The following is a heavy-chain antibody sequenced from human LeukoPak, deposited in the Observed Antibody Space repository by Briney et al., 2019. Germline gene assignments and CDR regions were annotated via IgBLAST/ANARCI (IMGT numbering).Heavy chain of an antibody. J-gene: IGHJ3*02. CDR2: IYYSGST. D-gene: IGHD3-10*01. CDR1: GYSISSSNW. Sequence: PSETLSLTCTVSGYSISSSNWWSWVRQPPGKGLEWIGEIYYSGSTYYNPSLKSRVTISVDTSKNQFSLKLSSVTAADTAVYYCARRITMVRGGRDAFDIWGQGTMVTVSS. V-gene: IGHV4-4*02. CDR3: ARRITMVRGGRDAFDI.